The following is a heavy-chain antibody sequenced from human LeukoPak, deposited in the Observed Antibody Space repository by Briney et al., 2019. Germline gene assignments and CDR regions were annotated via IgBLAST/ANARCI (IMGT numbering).Heavy chain of an antibody. CDR3: ARDTYCSGGSCYSSWFDP. V-gene: IGHV1-69*04. J-gene: IGHJ5*02. D-gene: IGHD2-15*01. Sequence: SVKVSCKASGGTFSSYAISWVRQAPGQGREWMGRIIPILGIANHAQKFQGRVTITADKSTSTAYMELSSLRSEDTAVYYCARDTYCSGGSCYSSWFDPWGQGTLVTVSS. CDR1: GGTFSSYA. CDR2: IIPILGIA.